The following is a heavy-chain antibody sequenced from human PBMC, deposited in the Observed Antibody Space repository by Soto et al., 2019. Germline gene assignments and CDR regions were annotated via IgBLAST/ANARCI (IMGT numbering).Heavy chain of an antibody. CDR1: GFTFSSYW. J-gene: IGHJ4*02. CDR3: ARDRYYYDSSGPVDY. CDR2: IKQDGSEK. D-gene: IGHD3-22*01. Sequence: EVQLVESGGGLVQPGGSLRLSCAASGFTFSSYWMSWVRQAPGKGLEWVANIKQDGSEKYYVDSVKGRFTISRDNAKNSLYLQMNSLRAEDTAVCYCARDRYYYDSSGPVDYWGQGTLVTVSS. V-gene: IGHV3-7*01.